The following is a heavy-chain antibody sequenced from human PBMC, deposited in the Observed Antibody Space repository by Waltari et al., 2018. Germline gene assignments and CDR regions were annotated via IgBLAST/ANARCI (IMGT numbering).Heavy chain of an antibody. J-gene: IGHJ4*02. V-gene: IGHV3-30*01. D-gene: IGHD1-26*01. CDR1: GFTFSSYA. CDR3: ARDTSGSSLGPDY. Sequence: QVQLVESGGGVVQPGRSLRLSCAASGFTFSSYAMHWVRQAPGKGLEWVAVRSYDGSNKYYADAVKGRFTISRDNSKNTLYLQMNSLRAEDTAVYYCARDTSGSSLGPDYWGQGTLVTVSS. CDR2: RSYDGSNK.